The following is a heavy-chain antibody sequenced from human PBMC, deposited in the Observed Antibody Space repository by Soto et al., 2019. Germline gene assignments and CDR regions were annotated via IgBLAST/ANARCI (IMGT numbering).Heavy chain of an antibody. CDR1: GGSISSYY. CDR3: ARQHYDILTGYYSWYFDL. Sequence: QVQLQESGPGLVKPSETLSLTCTVSGGSISSYYWSWIRQPPGKGLEWIGYIYYSGSTNYNPSLKSRVTISVDPSKNQFSLKLSSVTAADTAVYYCARQHYDILTGYYSWYFDLWGRGTLVTVSS. CDR2: IYYSGST. D-gene: IGHD3-9*01. V-gene: IGHV4-59*08. J-gene: IGHJ2*01.